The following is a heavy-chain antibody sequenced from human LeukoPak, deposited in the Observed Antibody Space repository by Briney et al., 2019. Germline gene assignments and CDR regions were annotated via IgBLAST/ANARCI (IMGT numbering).Heavy chain of an antibody. CDR3: ARARPLWFGELFPDY. D-gene: IGHD3-10*01. J-gene: IGHJ4*02. Sequence: ASVKVSCKASGYTFTGYYMHWVRQAPGQGLEWMGWINPNSGGTNYAQKFQGRVTMTRNTSISTAYMELSSLRSEDTAVYYCARARPLWFGELFPDYWGQGTLVTVSS. CDR1: GYTFTGYY. CDR2: INPNSGGT. V-gene: IGHV1-2*02.